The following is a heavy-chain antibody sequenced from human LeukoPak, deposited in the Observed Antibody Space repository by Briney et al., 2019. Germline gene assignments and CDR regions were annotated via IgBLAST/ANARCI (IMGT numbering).Heavy chain of an antibody. V-gene: IGHV1-24*01. CDR3: TTGKIYCSSCSDDY. CDR1: GYTLTELS. CDR2: FDPEDPEDGEA. Sequence: ASVKDSCKVSGYTLTELSMHWVRQAPGKGLEWMGGFDPEDPEDGEAIYAQKFQGRVTMTEDTSTDTAYMELSSLRSEDTAVYYCTTGKIYCSSCSDDYWGQGTLVTVSS. J-gene: IGHJ4*02. D-gene: IGHD6-13*01.